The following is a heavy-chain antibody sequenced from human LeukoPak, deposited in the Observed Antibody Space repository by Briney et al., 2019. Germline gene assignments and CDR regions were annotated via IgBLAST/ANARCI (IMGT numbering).Heavy chain of an antibody. Sequence: PGGSLRLSCAASGFTFSNHAMSWVRQAPGKGLEWVSSISSSSSYIYYADSVKGRFTISRDNAKNSLYLQMNSLRAEDTAVYYCLTQNWFDPWGRGTLVTVSS. CDR2: ISSSSSYI. D-gene: IGHD2-21*02. V-gene: IGHV3-21*01. CDR3: LTQNWFDP. J-gene: IGHJ5*02. CDR1: GFTFSNHA.